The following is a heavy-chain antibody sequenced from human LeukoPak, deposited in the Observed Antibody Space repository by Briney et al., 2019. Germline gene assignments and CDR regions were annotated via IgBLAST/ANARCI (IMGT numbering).Heavy chain of an antibody. CDR1: GYSISSGYY. J-gene: IGHJ6*02. CDR2: IYHSGST. CDR3: ARGPNGGNFNFYYYYYGMDV. V-gene: IGHV4-38-2*02. Sequence: SETLSLTCTVSGYSISSGYYWGWIRQPPGKGLEWIGSIYHSGSTYYNPSLKSRVTISVDTSKNQFSLKLSSVTAADTAVYYCARGPNGGNFNFYYYYYGMDVWGQGTTVTVSS. D-gene: IGHD4-23*01.